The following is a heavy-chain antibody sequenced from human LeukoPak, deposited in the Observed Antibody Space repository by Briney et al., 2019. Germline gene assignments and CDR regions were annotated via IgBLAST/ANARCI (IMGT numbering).Heavy chain of an antibody. CDR2: ISAYNGNT. Sequence: ASVKVSCKASGFPFTSYGFTWVRQAPGQGLEWMGWISAYNGNTNYAQKVLGRVTVTTDTSTSTAYMELSSLRSDDTAVYYCARDLGYYDSSGYYYGGYFDYWGQGTLVTVSS. CDR1: GFPFTSYG. J-gene: IGHJ4*02. V-gene: IGHV1-18*01. D-gene: IGHD3-22*01. CDR3: ARDLGYYDSSGYYYGGYFDY.